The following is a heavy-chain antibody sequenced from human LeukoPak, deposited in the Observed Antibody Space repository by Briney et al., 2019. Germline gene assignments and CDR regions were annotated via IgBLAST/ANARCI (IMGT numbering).Heavy chain of an antibody. D-gene: IGHD3-22*01. CDR3: ARCHYDSSGYLPTFPDY. V-gene: IGHV4-59*12. CDR1: GGSISSYY. CDR2: IYYSGST. Sequence: PSETLSLTCTVSGGSISSYYWSWIRQPPGKGLEWIGYIYYSGSTYYNPSLKSRVTISVDTSKNQFSLKLSSVTAADTAVYYCARCHYDSSGYLPTFPDYWGQGTLVTVSS. J-gene: IGHJ4*02.